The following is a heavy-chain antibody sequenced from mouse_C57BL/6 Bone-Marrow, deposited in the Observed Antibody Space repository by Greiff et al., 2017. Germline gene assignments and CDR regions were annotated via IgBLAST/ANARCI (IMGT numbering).Heavy chain of an antibody. J-gene: IGHJ3*01. CDR3: ARPYSNYLAY. D-gene: IGHD2-5*01. Sequence: EVKLVESGGDLVKPGGSLKLSCAASGFTFSSYGMSWVRQTPDKRLEWVATISSGGSYTYYPDSVKGRFTISRDNAKNTLYLQMSSLKSEDTAMYYCARPYSNYLAYWGQGTLVTVSA. CDR2: ISSGGSYT. CDR1: GFTFSSYG. V-gene: IGHV5-6*02.